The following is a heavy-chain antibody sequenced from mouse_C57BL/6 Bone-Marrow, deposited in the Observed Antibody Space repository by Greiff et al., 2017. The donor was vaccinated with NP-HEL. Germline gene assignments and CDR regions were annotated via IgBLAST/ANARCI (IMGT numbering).Heavy chain of an antibody. CDR2: ISSVFLSP. V-gene: IGHV5-6*01. Sequence: EVQGVESGGDLVTPFFSFPLSFVSSVFPFRRSGMSWVRPPPDKRLEWVAHISSVFLSPCSGERVKGRFTISRDNAKNTLYLQMSSLKSEDTAMYYCARHYYSNYFDYWGQGTTLTVSS. J-gene: IGHJ2*01. CDR1: VFPFRRSG. D-gene: IGHD2-5*01. CDR3: ARHYYSNYFDY.